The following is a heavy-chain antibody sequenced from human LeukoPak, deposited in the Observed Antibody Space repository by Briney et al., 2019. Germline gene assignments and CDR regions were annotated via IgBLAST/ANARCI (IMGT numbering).Heavy chain of an antibody. V-gene: IGHV4-30-2*01. CDR3: ASAKVDIVVVPAAIDAFDI. J-gene: IGHJ3*02. CDR2: IYHSGST. Sequence: SETLSLTCAVSGGSISSGGYSWSWIRQPPGKGLEWNGYIYHSGSTYYNPSLKSRVTISVDRSKNQFSLKLSSVTAADTAVYYCASAKVDIVVVPAAIDAFDIWGQGTMVTVSS. D-gene: IGHD2-2*01. CDR1: GGSISSGGYS.